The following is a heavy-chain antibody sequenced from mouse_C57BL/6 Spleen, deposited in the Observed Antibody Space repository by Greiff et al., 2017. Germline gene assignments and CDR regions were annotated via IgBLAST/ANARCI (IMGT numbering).Heavy chain of an antibody. CDR3: VRQGSGYVMDY. CDR1: GFSFNTYA. D-gene: IGHD3-2*02. Sequence: EVQVVESGGGLVQPKGSLKLSCAASGFSFNTYAMNWVRQAPGKGLEWVARIRSKSNNYATYYADSVKDRFTISRDDSESMLYLQMNNLKTEDTAMYYGVRQGSGYVMDYWGQGTSVTVSS. J-gene: IGHJ4*01. V-gene: IGHV10-1*01. CDR2: IRSKSNNYAT.